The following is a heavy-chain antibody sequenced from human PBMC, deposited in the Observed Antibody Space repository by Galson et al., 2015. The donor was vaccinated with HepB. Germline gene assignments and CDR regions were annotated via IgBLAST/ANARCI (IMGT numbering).Heavy chain of an antibody. CDR1: GYTFTSYG. J-gene: IGHJ6*02. CDR3: ARAPPRVGGGFRYYYGMDV. CDR2: ISAYSGNT. Sequence: SVKVSCKASGYTFTSYGISWVRQAPGQGLEWMGWISAYSGNTNYAQKLQGRVTMTTDTSTSTAYMELRSLRSDDTAVYYCARAPPRVGGGFRYYYGMDVWGQGTTVTVSS. V-gene: IGHV1-18*04. D-gene: IGHD1-26*01.